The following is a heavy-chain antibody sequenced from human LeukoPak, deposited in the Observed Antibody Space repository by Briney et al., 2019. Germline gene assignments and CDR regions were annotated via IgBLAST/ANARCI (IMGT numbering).Heavy chain of an antibody. V-gene: IGHV3-30*18. Sequence: GGSLRLSCAASGFTFSSYGMHWVRQAPGKGLEWVAVISYDGSNKYYADSVKGRFTISRDNAKNSLYLQMNSLRAEDMALYYCAKVGVMGDYFDYWGQGTLVTVSS. CDR3: AKVGVMGDYFDY. D-gene: IGHD3-10*01. J-gene: IGHJ4*02. CDR2: ISYDGSNK. CDR1: GFTFSSYG.